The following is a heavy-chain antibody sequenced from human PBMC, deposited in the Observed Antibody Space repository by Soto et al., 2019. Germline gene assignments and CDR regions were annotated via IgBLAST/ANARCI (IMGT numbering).Heavy chain of an antibody. D-gene: IGHD3-16*01. Sequence: QVQLQESGPGLVKTSGSLSLTCAVSGDSISTSNWWTWVRQSPGKGLEWIGETYHNGNTNYNPSMKSRVTISVDKSKNQFSLHLASVTAADTAVYYCARYPVWDYYYGLDVWGQGTTVTVSS. V-gene: IGHV4-4*02. CDR2: TYHNGNT. CDR3: ARYPVWDYYYGLDV. J-gene: IGHJ6*02. CDR1: GDSISTSNW.